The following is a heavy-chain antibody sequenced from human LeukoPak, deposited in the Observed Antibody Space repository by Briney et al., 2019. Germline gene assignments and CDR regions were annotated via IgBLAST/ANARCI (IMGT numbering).Heavy chain of an antibody. D-gene: IGHD3-9*01. Sequence: SETLPLTCTVSGDSISSHYWGWIRQPPGKGLEWIGYISHSGSTKYNSSLKSRVTISVDTSKNQFSLKLSSVTAADTAIYYCAKVTGYYEVGFDYWGQGTLVTVSS. CDR3: AKVTGYYEVGFDY. J-gene: IGHJ4*02. V-gene: IGHV4-59*11. CDR2: ISHSGST. CDR1: GDSISSHY.